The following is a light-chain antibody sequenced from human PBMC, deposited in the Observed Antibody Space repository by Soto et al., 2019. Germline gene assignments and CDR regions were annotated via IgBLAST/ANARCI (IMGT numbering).Light chain of an antibody. J-gene: IGLJ2*01. Sequence: QSALTQPRSVSGSPGQSVTISCTGTSSDVGGYNSVSWYQQHPDKAPKLMIYDVTKRPSGVPDRFSGSKSGNTASLSISGLQAEDEADYYCCSHAGGYTFLFGGGTKVTVL. CDR2: DVT. V-gene: IGLV2-11*01. CDR3: CSHAGGYTFL. CDR1: SSDVGGYNS.